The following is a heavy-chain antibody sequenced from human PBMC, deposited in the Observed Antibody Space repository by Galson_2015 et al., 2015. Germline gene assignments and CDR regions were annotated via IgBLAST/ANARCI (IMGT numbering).Heavy chain of an antibody. CDR2: ICSNGGST. D-gene: IGHD4-17*01. J-gene: IGHJ4*02. V-gene: IGHV3-64D*06. Sequence: SLRLSCAASGFTFSSYAMHWVRQAPGKGLEYVSAICSNGGSTYYADSVKGRFTISRDNSKNTLYLQMSSLRAEDTAVYYCVKEGPGRYGDYGTHFDYWGQGTLVTVSS. CDR3: VKEGPGRYGDYGTHFDY. CDR1: GFTFSSYA.